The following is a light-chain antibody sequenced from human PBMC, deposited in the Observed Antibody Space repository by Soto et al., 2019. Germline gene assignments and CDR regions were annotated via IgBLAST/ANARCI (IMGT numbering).Light chain of an antibody. J-gene: IGKJ4*01. V-gene: IGKV3-11*01. CDR1: QSVSSY. CDR3: QQRSNWPPALT. Sequence: EILLTQSPTTLSLSPGEKNTHSCRASQSVSSYLAWYQQKPGQAPRLLIYDASNRATGIPARFSGSGSGTDFTLTISSLEPEDFAVYYCQQRSNWPPALTFGGGTKVDIK. CDR2: DAS.